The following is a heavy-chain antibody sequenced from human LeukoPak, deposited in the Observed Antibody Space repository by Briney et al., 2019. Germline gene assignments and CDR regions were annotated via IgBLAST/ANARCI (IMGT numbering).Heavy chain of an antibody. Sequence: GASVKVSCKASGYTFTGYYMRWVRQAPGQGLEWMGWMNANSGNTGYAQKFQGRVTMTRNTSISTAYMELSSLRSEDTAVYYCARGRELHTKGWFDPWGQGTLVTVSS. V-gene: IGHV1-8*02. CDR1: GYTFTGYY. J-gene: IGHJ5*02. CDR2: MNANSGNT. CDR3: ARGRELHTKGWFDP. D-gene: IGHD1-26*01.